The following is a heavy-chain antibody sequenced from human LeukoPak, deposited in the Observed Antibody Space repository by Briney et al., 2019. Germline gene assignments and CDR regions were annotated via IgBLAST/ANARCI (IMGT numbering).Heavy chain of an antibody. D-gene: IGHD1-26*01. J-gene: IGHJ4*02. CDR2: IYYGETT. Sequence: SETLSLTCTVSGASISSSNFYWDWIRQSPGKGLEWIGNIYYGETTSYNPSFKSRVTISVDSSKNQFSLKVNSVTAADTAMYFCVRHYVLHIVGPSYWGQGILVTVSS. V-gene: IGHV4-39*01. CDR3: VRHYVLHIVGPSY. CDR1: GASISSSNFY.